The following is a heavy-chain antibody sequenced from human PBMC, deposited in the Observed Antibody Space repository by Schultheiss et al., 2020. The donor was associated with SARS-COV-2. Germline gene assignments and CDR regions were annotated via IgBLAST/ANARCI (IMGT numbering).Heavy chain of an antibody. CDR1: GFTFSDSA. CDR2: ISSSGSTI. V-gene: IGHV3-48*03. Sequence: GESLKISCAASGFTFSDSAMHWVRQAPGKGLEWVSYISSSGSTIYYADSVKGRFTISRDNAKNSLYLQMNSLRAEDTAVYYCARERPYQLLPIGTYGMDVWGQGTTVTVAS. J-gene: IGHJ6*02. CDR3: ARERPYQLLPIGTYGMDV. D-gene: IGHD2-2*01.